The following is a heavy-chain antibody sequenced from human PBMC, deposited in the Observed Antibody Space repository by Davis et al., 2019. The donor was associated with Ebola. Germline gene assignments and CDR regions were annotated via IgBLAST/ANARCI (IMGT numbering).Heavy chain of an antibody. D-gene: IGHD1-26*01. CDR3: ARGQESSYTVKWARFDS. V-gene: IGHV4-4*07. CDR2: TYASGTT. J-gene: IGHJ4*02. Sequence: SETLSLTCIVSGGSISSYYWSWIRQPAGRGLEWIGRTYASGTTTYNPSLERRVTMSVDRSKDQFSLRLTSVTAADTAVYFCARGQESSYTVKWARFDSWGQGTLVTVSS. CDR1: GGSISSYY.